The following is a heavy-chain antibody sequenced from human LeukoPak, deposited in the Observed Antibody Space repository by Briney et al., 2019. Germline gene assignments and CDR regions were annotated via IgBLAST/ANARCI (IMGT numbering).Heavy chain of an antibody. CDR3: VKSGGYYYMDA. D-gene: IGHD2-15*01. V-gene: IGHV3-9*01. CDR2: ISWNSDII. Sequence: GGSLRLSCAASGFIFHDFAMHWVRQAPGKGVEGVSTISWNSDIILYADSVKGRFTISRDNDRDSLHMEMNSLRPEDTALYYCVKSGGYYYMDAWGKGTTVIVSS. CDR1: GFIFHDFA. J-gene: IGHJ6*03.